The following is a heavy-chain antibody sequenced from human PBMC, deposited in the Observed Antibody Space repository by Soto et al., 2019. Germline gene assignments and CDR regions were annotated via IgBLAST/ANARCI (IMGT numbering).Heavy chain of an antibody. CDR2: INGGNGNT. CDR1: GYTFTSYA. Sequence: QVQLVQSGAEVKKPGASVKVSCKASGYTFTSYAMHWVRQAPGQRLEWMGWINGGNGNTKYSQKFQGRVTSNRDTSASTAYMELSSLISEDTAVYYSGRDRVLNGLFDYWGQGTLVTVSS. D-gene: IGHD1-1*01. CDR3: GRDRVLNGLFDY. J-gene: IGHJ4*02. V-gene: IGHV1-3*01.